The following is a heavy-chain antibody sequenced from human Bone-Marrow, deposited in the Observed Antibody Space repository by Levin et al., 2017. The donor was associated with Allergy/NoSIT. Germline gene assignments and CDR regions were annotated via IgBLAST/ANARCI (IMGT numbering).Heavy chain of an antibody. CDR3: ARVRGDGDYIFDY. V-gene: IGHV3-33*01. J-gene: IGHJ4*02. CDR1: GFTFSNYG. Sequence: SCAASGFTFSNYGMHWVRQAPGKGLEWVAVIWNDGSNKYYADSVKGRFTISRDNSKNTLYLQMNSLRAEDTAVYYCARVRGDGDYIFDYWGKGTLLIVSS. D-gene: IGHD4-17*01. CDR2: IWNDGSNK.